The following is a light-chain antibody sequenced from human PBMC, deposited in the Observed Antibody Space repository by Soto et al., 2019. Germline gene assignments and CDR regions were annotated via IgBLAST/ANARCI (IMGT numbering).Light chain of an antibody. V-gene: IGLV2-23*02. J-gene: IGLJ2*01. CDR1: SSDVGSYNL. CDR3: CSYAGGGPFA. CDR2: EDS. Sequence: QSVLTQPASVSGSPGQSITISCTGTSSDVGSYNLVSWYQQSPGKAPKLIIYEDSKRPSGVSDRFSGFKSGNTASLTISGLQAEDEADYYCCSYAGGGPFAFGGGTKLTVL.